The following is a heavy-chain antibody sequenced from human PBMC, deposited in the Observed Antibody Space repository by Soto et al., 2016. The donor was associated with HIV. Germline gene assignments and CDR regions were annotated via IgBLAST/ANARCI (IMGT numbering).Heavy chain of an antibody. J-gene: IGHJ4*02. CDR2: IKSNSDGGTS. D-gene: IGHD3-10*01. CDR3: ATDIKSSIYYKRDY. Sequence: DVELVEFGGDLVKPGGSLNVSCAVSGFNFKRVWMTWIRLTPGKGLEWVGRIKSNSDGGTSYIGTAMKGRFSISRDDSKNTVYLQMKTLKTEDSGIYFCATDIKSSIYYKRDYWGRGTRVTVSS. V-gene: IGHV3-15*01. CDR1: GFNFKRVW.